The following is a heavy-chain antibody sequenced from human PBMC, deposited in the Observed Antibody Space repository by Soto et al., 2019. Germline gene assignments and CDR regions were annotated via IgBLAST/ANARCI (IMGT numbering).Heavy chain of an antibody. CDR3: ARRGGSSSGYYYYAMDV. CDR1: SGSMNSGGYY. V-gene: IGHV4-31*03. Sequence: PSETLSLTCSVSSGSMNSGGYYWSWIRQHPGKGLEWIGYTYSNGDTYYNPSLKSRVTISVDTSKNQFSLNLTSVIAADTAVYYCARRGGSSSGYYYYAMDVWGQGTTVTAP. D-gene: IGHD6-6*01. CDR2: TYSNGDT. J-gene: IGHJ6*02.